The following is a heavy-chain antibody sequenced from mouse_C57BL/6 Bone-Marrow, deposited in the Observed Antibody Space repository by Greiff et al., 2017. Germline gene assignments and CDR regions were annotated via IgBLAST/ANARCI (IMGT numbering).Heavy chain of an antibody. CDR2: ISSGGSYT. CDR3: ARHVIYYGSFYYFDY. J-gene: IGHJ2*01. D-gene: IGHD1-1*01. V-gene: IGHV5-6*02. CDR1: GFTFSSYG. Sequence: DVKLVESGGDLVKPGGSLKLSCAASGFTFSSYGMSWVRQTPDKRLEWVATISSGGSYTYYPDSVKGRFTISRDNAKNTLYLQMSSLKSEDTAMXYCARHVIYYGSFYYFDYWGQGTTLTVSS.